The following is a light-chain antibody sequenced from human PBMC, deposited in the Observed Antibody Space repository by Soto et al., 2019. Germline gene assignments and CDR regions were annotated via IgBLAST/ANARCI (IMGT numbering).Light chain of an antibody. CDR3: QQYSSPSQT. Sequence: EIVLTQSPGTLSLSPGDRATLSCRASETVTGKYLAWYQQKAGQAPRLLIFAASNRATGIPDRFSDSGSGTDFTLTISRLEPEDFAVYFCQQYSSPSQTFGQGTKVDIK. J-gene: IGKJ1*01. V-gene: IGKV3-20*01. CDR2: AAS. CDR1: ETVTGKY.